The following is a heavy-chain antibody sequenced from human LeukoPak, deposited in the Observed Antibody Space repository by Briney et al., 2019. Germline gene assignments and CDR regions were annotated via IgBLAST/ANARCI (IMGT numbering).Heavy chain of an antibody. V-gene: IGHV3-30*04. CDR3: ARVTPYTAMVSYDY. J-gene: IGHJ4*02. Sequence: GGSLRLSCAASGFTFSNYAMHWVRQAPGKGLEWVTIISYDGSNKYYADSVKGRFTISRDNSKNTLYLQMNSLRAEDTAVYYCARVTPYTAMVSYDYWGQGTLVTVSS. CDR2: ISYDGSNK. CDR1: GFTFSNYA. D-gene: IGHD5-18*01.